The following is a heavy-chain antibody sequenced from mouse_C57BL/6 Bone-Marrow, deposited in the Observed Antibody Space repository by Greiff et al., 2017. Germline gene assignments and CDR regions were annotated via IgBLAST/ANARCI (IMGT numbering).Heavy chain of an antibody. CDR3: ARDDGYPWFAY. Sequence: LVESGAELVKPGASVKLSCKASGYTFTSYWMHWVKQRPGQGLEWIGMIHPNSGSTNYNEKFKSKATLTVDKSSSTAYMQLSSLTSEDSAVYYCARDDGYPWFAYWGQGTLVTVSA. CDR1: GYTFTSYW. D-gene: IGHD2-3*01. CDR2: IHPNSGST. J-gene: IGHJ3*01. V-gene: IGHV1-64*01.